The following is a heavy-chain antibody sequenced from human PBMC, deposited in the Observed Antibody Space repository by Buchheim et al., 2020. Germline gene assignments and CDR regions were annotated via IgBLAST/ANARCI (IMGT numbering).Heavy chain of an antibody. CDR3: AREIPGIAAFGQNWFDP. CDR1: GFTFSSYW. CDR2: IKQDGSEK. D-gene: IGHD6-13*01. V-gene: IGHV3-7*01. J-gene: IGHJ5*02. Sequence: EVQLVESGGGLVQPGGSLRLSCAASGFTFSSYWMSWVRQAPGKGLEWVANIKQDGSEKYYVDSVKGRFTISRANAKNSLYLQMNSLRAEDTAVYYCAREIPGIAAFGQNWFDPWGQGTL.